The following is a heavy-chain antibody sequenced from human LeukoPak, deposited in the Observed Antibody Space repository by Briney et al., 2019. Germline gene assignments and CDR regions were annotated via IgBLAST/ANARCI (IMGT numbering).Heavy chain of an antibody. J-gene: IGHJ4*02. CDR2: ISSSTSYI. Sequence: GGSLRLSCAASGFTFNSYSMNWIRQAPGKGLEWVSSISSSTSYIYYADSVKGRFTISKDNAKNSLYLQMNSLRAEDTAVYYCARAEGSTVSHSDYWGQGTLVTVSS. CDR3: ARAEGSTVSHSDY. CDR1: GFTFNSYS. V-gene: IGHV3-21*01. D-gene: IGHD4-17*01.